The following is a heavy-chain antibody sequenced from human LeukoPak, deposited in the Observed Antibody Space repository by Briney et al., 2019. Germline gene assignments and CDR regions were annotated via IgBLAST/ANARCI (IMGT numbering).Heavy chain of an antibody. CDR2: INHSGST. J-gene: IGHJ4*02. V-gene: IGHV4-34*01. CDR1: GGSFSGYY. D-gene: IGHD1-26*01. CDR3: ARPVLPGIVRIYFDY. Sequence: SETLSLTCAVYGGSFSGYYWSWIRQPPGKGLEWIGGINHSGSTNYNPSLKSRVTISVDTSKNQFSLKLSSVTAADTAVYYCARPVLPGIVRIYFDYWGQGTLVTVSS.